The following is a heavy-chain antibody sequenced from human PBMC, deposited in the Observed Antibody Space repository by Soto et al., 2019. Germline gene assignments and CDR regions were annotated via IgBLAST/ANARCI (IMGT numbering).Heavy chain of an antibody. Sequence: SVKVACKASGGTFSSYAISWVRQAPGQGLEWMGGIIPIFGTANYAQKFQGRVTITADKSTSTAYMELSSLRSEDTAVYYRARDVGASHYDYGKDVWGQGTTVTVSS. CDR3: ARDVGASHYDYGKDV. CDR1: GGTFSSYA. V-gene: IGHV1-69*06. D-gene: IGHD1-26*01. J-gene: IGHJ6*02. CDR2: IIPIFGTA.